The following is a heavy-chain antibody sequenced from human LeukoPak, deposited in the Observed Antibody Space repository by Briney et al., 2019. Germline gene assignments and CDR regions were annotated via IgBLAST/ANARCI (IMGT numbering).Heavy chain of an antibody. CDR3: AKDQVSVVVVPAAIASPHFFDY. D-gene: IGHD2-2*02. J-gene: IGHJ4*02. CDR2: IRYDGSNK. CDR1: GFTFSSYG. V-gene: IGHV3-30*02. Sequence: GGSLRLSCAASGFTFSSYGMHWVRQAPGKGLEWVAIIRYDGSNKYYAHSVKGRFTISRDNSKNTLYLQMNSLRAEDTAVYYCAKDQVSVVVVPAAIASPHFFDYWGQGTLVTVSS.